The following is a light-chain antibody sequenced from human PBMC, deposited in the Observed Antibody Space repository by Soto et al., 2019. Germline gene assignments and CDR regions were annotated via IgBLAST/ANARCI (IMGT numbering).Light chain of an antibody. CDR3: QQRSNWPPLT. CDR2: RAS. CDR1: QSITNN. V-gene: IGKV3-15*01. J-gene: IGKJ4*01. Sequence: EILMTQSPATLSVPPGERATLSCRASQSITNNLAWYQHKPGQAPRLLIYRASARATGIPARFSGSGSGTEFTLTINSLQSEDFAVYYCQQRSNWPPLTFGGGTKVEIK.